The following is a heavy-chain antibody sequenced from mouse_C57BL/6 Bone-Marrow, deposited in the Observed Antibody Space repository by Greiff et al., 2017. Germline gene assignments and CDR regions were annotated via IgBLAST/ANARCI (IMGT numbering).Heavy chain of an antibody. CDR3: AREAGTFWFAY. J-gene: IGHJ3*01. CDR2: ISDGGSYT. CDR1: GFTFSSYA. Sequence: EVKLVESGGGLVKPGGSLKLSCAASGFTFSSYAMSWVRQTPEKRLEWVATISDGGSYTYYPDNVKGRFTISRDKAKNNLYLQMSHLKSEDTAMYYCAREAGTFWFAYWGQGTLVTVSA. D-gene: IGHD4-1*01. V-gene: IGHV5-4*01.